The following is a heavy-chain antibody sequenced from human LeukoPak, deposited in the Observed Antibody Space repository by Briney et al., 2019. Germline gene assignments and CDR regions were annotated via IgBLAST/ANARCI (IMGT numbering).Heavy chain of an antibody. J-gene: IGHJ4*02. Sequence: GGSLRLSCAASGFTFSSYWMSWVRQAPGKGLEWVANIKQDGSEKYYVDSMKGRFTISRDNAKNSLYLQMNSLRAEDTAVYYCARDAMYYDYVWGSYRYFYGYWGQGTLVTVSS. CDR2: IKQDGSEK. V-gene: IGHV3-7*01. CDR1: GFTFSSYW. CDR3: ARDAMYYDYVWGSYRYFYGY. D-gene: IGHD3-16*02.